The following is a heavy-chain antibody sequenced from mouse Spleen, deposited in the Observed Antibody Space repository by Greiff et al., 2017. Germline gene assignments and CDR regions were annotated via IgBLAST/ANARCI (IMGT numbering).Heavy chain of an antibody. V-gene: IGHV3-6*01. D-gene: IGHD2-13*01. CDR3: AREGYGDYGYYAMDY. CDR2: ISYDGSN. Sequence: ESGPGLVKPSQSLSLTCSVTGYSITSGYYWKWIRQFPGNKLEWMGYISYDGSNNYNPSLKNRISITRDTSKNQFFLKLNSVTTEDTATYYCAREGYGDYGYYAMDYWGQGTSVTVSS. J-gene: IGHJ4*01. CDR1: GYSITSGYY.